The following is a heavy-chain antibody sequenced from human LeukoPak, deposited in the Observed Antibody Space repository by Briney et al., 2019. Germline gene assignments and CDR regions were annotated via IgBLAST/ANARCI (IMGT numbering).Heavy chain of an antibody. CDR3: ARVGYDSSGLDY. D-gene: IGHD3-22*01. Sequence: SETLSLTCTVSGGSISSYYWSWIRQPPGKGLEWVGYIYYSGSTNYNPSLKTRVTISVYTSKNQSSLKLSSVTAADTAVYYCARVGYDSSGLDYWGQGTLVTVSS. CDR2: IYYSGST. CDR1: GGSISSYY. V-gene: IGHV4-59*01. J-gene: IGHJ4*02.